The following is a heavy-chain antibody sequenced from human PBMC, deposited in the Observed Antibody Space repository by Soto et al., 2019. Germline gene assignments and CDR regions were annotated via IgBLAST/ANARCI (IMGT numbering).Heavy chain of an antibody. D-gene: IGHD4-17*01. Sequence: QVTLKETGPVLVKPTETLTLTCSVSGLSLTNGRMGVSWIRQPPGKALEWLAHFFSDTARSYSTSLQSRLNMYRDSSGSQVVLTMTNMAPSDTAPYFCALMDGDYNYYGLDVWGHGIAVTVSS. V-gene: IGHV2-26*01. J-gene: IGHJ6*02. CDR3: ALMDGDYNYYGLDV. CDR1: GLSLTNGRMG. CDR2: FFSDTAR.